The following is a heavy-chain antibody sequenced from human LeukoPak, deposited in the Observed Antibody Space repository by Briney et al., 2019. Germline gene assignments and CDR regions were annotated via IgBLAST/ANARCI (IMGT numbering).Heavy chain of an antibody. V-gene: IGHV1-2*06. CDR1: GYTFTCYY. J-gene: IGHJ4*02. CDR3: ARLGPPSGFVYPNFDY. CDR2: INPNSGGT. D-gene: IGHD2-2*02. Sequence: ASVKVSCKASGYTFTCYYMHWVRQAPGQGLEWMGRINPNSGGTNYAQKFQGRVTMTRDTSISTAYMELSRLRSDDTAVYYCARLGPPSGFVYPNFDYWGQGTRVTVSS.